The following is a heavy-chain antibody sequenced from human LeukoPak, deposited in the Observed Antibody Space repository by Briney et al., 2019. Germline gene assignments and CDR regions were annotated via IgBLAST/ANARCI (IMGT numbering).Heavy chain of an antibody. D-gene: IGHD4-23*01. J-gene: IGHJ4*02. CDR1: GFTFSSYS. Sequence: GGSLRLSCAASGFTFSSYSMNWVRQAPGKGLEWVSSISSSSSYIYYADSVKGRFTISRDDAKNSLYLQMNSLGAEDTAVYYCARDPDGGNTLDYWGQGTLVTVSS. CDR2: ISSSSSYI. CDR3: ARDPDGGNTLDY. V-gene: IGHV3-21*01.